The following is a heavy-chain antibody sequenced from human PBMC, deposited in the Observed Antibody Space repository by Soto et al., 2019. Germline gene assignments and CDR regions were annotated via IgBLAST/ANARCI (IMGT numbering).Heavy chain of an antibody. V-gene: IGHV1-69*01. D-gene: IGHD3-22*01. CDR2: IIPIFGTA. CDR1: GGTFSSYA. CDR3: ASPYYYESRVQYDALDI. Sequence: QVQLVQSGAEVKKPGSSVQVSCKASGGTFSSYAISWVRQAPGQGLEWMGGIIPIFGTANYAQKFQGRVTITADESTSTAYMELSSLRSEDTAVYYCASPYYYESRVQYDALDIWGQGTMVIVSS. J-gene: IGHJ3*02.